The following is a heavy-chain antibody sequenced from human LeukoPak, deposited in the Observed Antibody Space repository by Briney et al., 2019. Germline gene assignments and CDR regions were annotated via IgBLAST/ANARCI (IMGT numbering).Heavy chain of an antibody. Sequence: PSETLSLTCAVYGGSFSGYYWSWIRQPPGKGLEWIGEINHSGNTNYNPSLKSRVTISVDTSKNQFSLKLSSVTAADTAVYYCARWGDVLRYFDWYNWFDPWGQGTLVTVSS. D-gene: IGHD3-9*01. J-gene: IGHJ5*02. CDR2: INHSGNT. CDR1: GGSFSGYY. V-gene: IGHV4-34*01. CDR3: ARWGDVLRYFDWYNWFDP.